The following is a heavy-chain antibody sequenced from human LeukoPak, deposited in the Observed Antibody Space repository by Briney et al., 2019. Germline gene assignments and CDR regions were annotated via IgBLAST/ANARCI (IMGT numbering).Heavy chain of an antibody. CDR1: GYTFTSYG. J-gene: IGHJ4*02. V-gene: IGHV1-18*01. CDR2: ISAYNGNT. Sequence: GASVKVSCTASGYTFTSYGISWVRQAPGQGLEWMAWISAYNGNTNYAQKLQGRVTMTTDTSTSTAYMELRSLRSDDTAVYYCARDLLYSSSWAFDYWGQGTLVTVSS. D-gene: IGHD6-13*01. CDR3: ARDLLYSSSWAFDY.